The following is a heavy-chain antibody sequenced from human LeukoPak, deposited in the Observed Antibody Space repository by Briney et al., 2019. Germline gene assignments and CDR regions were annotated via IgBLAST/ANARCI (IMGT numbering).Heavy chain of an antibody. CDR3: ARGRVLKYYFDY. CDR2: ISGYNGAT. D-gene: IGHD5/OR15-5a*01. CDR1: GYTFTTYG. V-gene: IGHV1-18*04. J-gene: IGHJ4*02. Sequence: ASVKVSCKASGYTFTTYGISWVRQAPGQGLEWMGWISGYNGATYYAQKVQGRVTMTTDASTSTVYMELRSLRSDDTAVYYCARGRVLKYYFDYWGQGTLVTVSS.